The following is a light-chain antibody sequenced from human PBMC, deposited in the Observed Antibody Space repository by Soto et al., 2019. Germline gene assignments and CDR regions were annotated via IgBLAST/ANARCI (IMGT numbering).Light chain of an antibody. J-gene: IGLJ1*01. CDR2: LNSDGSH. CDR3: QTWGTGIHV. Sequence: QLVLTQSPSASASLGASVKVTCTLSSGHSRNAIAWHQQQPEKGPRYLMRLNSDGSHTRGDGIPDRFLGSSSGAERYLTISSLQSEDEADYYCQTWGTGIHVFGTGTKVTVL. CDR1: SGHSRNA. V-gene: IGLV4-69*01.